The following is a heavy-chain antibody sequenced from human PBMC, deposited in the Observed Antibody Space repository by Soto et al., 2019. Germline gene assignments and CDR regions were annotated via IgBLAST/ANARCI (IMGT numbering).Heavy chain of an antibody. CDR2: ITSDTKTI. J-gene: IGHJ4*02. CDR3: AISVEGHFDY. CDR1: GFTFSGYS. D-gene: IGHD6-19*01. Sequence: EVQLVESGGDLVQRGGSLRLSCVASGFTFSGYSMNWVRQAPGKGLEWFSYITSDTKTIKYADSVKGRFTISRDNGKNSLYLQMNSLRDEDTAVYYCAISVEGHFDYWGQGTVVTVSS. V-gene: IGHV3-48*02.